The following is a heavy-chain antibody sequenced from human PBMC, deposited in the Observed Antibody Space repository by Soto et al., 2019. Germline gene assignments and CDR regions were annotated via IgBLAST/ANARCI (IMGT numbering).Heavy chain of an antibody. CDR3: AKEQSTTDWYFDL. D-gene: IGHD4-17*01. J-gene: IGHJ2*01. CDR2: ISWDGGST. CDR1: GFTFSSYA. V-gene: IGHV3-43*02. Sequence: PGGSLRLSCAASGFTFSSYAMHWVRQAPGKGLEWVSLISWDGGSTYYADSVKGRFTISRDNSKNSLYLQMNSLRTEDTALYYCAKEQSTTDWYFDLWGRGTLVTVSS.